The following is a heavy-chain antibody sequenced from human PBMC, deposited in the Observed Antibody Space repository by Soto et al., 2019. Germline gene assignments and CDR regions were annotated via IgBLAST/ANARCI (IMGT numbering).Heavy chain of an antibody. D-gene: IGHD4-17*01. CDR1: GFTFSNAW. CDR2: IKSKTDGGTA. V-gene: IGHV3-15*07. Sequence: PGGSLRLSCAASGFTFSNAWMNWVRQAPGKGLEWVGRIKSKTDGGTADYAAPVKGRFTISRDDSKNTLYLQMNSLKTEDTAVYYCTTGLSPIRDYGDYGGYYYYGMDVWGQGTTVTVSS. CDR3: TTGLSPIRDYGDYGGYYYYGMDV. J-gene: IGHJ6*02.